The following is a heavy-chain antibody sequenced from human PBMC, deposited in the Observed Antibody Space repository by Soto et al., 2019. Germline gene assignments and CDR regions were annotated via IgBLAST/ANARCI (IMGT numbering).Heavy chain of an antibody. CDR3: AREDYYDSSGYYPLDY. CDR1: GGSFSGYY. J-gene: IGHJ4*02. Sequence: PSETLSLTCAVYGGSFSGYYWSWIRQPPGKGLEWIGEINHIGSTNYNPSLKSRVTISVDTSKNQFSLKLSSVTAADTAVYYCAREDYYDSSGYYPLDYWGQGTLVTVSS. D-gene: IGHD3-22*01. CDR2: INHIGST. V-gene: IGHV4-34*01.